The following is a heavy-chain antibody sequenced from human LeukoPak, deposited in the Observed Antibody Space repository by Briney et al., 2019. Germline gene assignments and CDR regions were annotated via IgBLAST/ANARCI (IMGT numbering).Heavy chain of an antibody. D-gene: IGHD4-17*01. Sequence: SWIRQHPGKGLEWVGRIKSNNDGGSSEYSVPVKGRFTISKDDSQKTLYLQMNNLKTEDTAVYFCSTFTAYGWGQGSLVTVSS. V-gene: IGHV3-15*01. CDR2: IKSNNDGGSS. CDR3: STFTAYG. J-gene: IGHJ4*02.